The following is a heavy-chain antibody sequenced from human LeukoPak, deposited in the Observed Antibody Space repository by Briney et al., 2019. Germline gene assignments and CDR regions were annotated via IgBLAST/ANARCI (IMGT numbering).Heavy chain of an antibody. CDR1: GGSINDYY. J-gene: IGHJ4*02. Sequence: SETLSLTCTVSGGSINDYYWSWIRQSPGKGLEWIGYIYYSGITSYNPSLKSPVTISVDTSKNQFSLKLSSMTAADTAVYYCTGSKMSTFYFDFWGQGSLVTVSS. D-gene: IGHD5-24*01. CDR2: IYYSGIT. CDR3: TGSKMSTFYFDF. V-gene: IGHV4-59*08.